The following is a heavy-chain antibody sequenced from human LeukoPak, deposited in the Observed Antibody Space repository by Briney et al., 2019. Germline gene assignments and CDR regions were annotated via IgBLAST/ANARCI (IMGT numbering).Heavy chain of an antibody. CDR1: GYTFTGYF. D-gene: IGHD6-13*01. V-gene: IGHV1-2*02. CDR3: ARDRRAAIGTPYDFDY. J-gene: IGHJ4*02. CDR2: IKPNSGDT. Sequence: ASVKVSCKAIGYTFTGYFMHWVRQAPGQGLEWMGWIKPNSGDTNYAQKFRGRVTMTRETSISTAYMELSNLRSDDTAVYCCARDRRAAIGTPYDFDYWGQGTLVTVSS.